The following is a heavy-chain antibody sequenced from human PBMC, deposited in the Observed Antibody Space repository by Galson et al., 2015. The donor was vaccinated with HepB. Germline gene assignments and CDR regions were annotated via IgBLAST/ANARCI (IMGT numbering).Heavy chain of an antibody. CDR1: GYTLTGYY. Sequence: SVKVSCKASGYTLTGYYMHWVRQAPGQGLEWMGRINPNSGGTNYAQKFQGRVTMTRDTSICTAYMELSRLRSDDTAVYYCAREGDIVVVVAATPGLFMDVWGKGTTVTVSS. J-gene: IGHJ6*03. V-gene: IGHV1-2*06. D-gene: IGHD2-15*01. CDR3: AREGDIVVVVAATPGLFMDV. CDR2: INPNSGGT.